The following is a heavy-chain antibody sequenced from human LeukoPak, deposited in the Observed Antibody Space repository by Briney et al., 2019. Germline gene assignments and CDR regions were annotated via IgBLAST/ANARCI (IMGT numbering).Heavy chain of an antibody. D-gene: IGHD3-22*01. Sequence: SGPTLVNTSQTLTLTCTFSGFSLSTNGGGVGWIRQPPGKALEWLAVIYWNDYKSYSPSLKSRLTLTKDTSKNQVVLTMTNMDPVDTATYYCARIKIPEYDSSAPFDYWGQGTLVTVSS. CDR2: IYWNDYK. V-gene: IGHV2-5*01. CDR3: ARIKIPEYDSSAPFDY. J-gene: IGHJ4*02. CDR1: GFSLSTNGGG.